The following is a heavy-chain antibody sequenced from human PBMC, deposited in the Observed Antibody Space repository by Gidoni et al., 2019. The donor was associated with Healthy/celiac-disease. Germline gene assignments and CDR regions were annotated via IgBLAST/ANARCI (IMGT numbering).Heavy chain of an antibody. CDR3: AKDRLPLGGATNYYGMDV. Sequence: EVQLVESGGVVVQPGGSLRLSCAASGFTFDDYTMHWVRQAPGKGLEWVSLISWDGGSTYYADSVKGRFTISRDNSKNSLYLQMNSLRTEDTALYYCAKDRLPLGGATNYYGMDVWGQGTTVTVSS. J-gene: IGHJ6*02. CDR1: GFTFDDYT. D-gene: IGHD1-26*01. CDR2: ISWDGGST. V-gene: IGHV3-43*01.